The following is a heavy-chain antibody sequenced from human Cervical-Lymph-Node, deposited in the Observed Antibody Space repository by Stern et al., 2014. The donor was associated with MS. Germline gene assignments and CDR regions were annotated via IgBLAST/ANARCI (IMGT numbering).Heavy chain of an antibody. D-gene: IGHD4-11*01. CDR2: LYPSDSDI. V-gene: IGHV5-51*03. CDR3: ATSLDADYIGYFDS. CDR1: GGSFSKYA. Sequence: VQLMQSGAEVKKPGESLKISCRNSGGSFSKYAIAWVRQMPGKGLEWMGMLYPSDSDIRYSPSFQGQVTISADQSISTAYLQWSSLKASDTAIYYCATSLDADYIGYFDSWGQGTLVTVSS. J-gene: IGHJ4*02.